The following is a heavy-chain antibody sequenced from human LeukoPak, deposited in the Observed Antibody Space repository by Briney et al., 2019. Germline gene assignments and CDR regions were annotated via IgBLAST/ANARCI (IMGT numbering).Heavy chain of an antibody. Sequence: GGSLRLSCVASGFTFNNYAMSWVRQAPGRGLEWASSTAGSGISKDYADSVKGRFTISKDKSKNTLYLQMDNLRAEDTGVYYCAKDPIFSGSYGVFDYWGLGTLVTVSS. J-gene: IGHJ4*02. V-gene: IGHV3-23*01. CDR1: GFTFNNYA. D-gene: IGHD1-26*01. CDR3: AKDPIFSGSYGVFDY. CDR2: TAGSGISK.